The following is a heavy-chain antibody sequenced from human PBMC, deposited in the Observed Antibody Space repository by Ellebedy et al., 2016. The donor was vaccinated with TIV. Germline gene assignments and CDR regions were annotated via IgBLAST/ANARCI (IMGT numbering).Heavy chain of an antibody. Sequence: GRSDPSDSYTSYSPSFQGHVTISVDKSINTAFLQWNSLKTSDSAMYYCARQMDPDFWGQGTLVTVSP. D-gene: IGHD2-2*03. V-gene: IGHV5-10-1*01. CDR2: SDPSDSYT. CDR3: ARQMDPDF. J-gene: IGHJ4*02.